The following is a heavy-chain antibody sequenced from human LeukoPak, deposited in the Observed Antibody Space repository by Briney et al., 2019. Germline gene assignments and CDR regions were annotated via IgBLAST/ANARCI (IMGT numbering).Heavy chain of an antibody. J-gene: IGHJ4*02. CDR2: ISYDGSNK. CDR1: GFTFSSYA. Sequence: GGSLRLSCAASGFTFSSYAMHWVRQAPGKGLEWVAVISYDGSNKYYADSVKGRFTISRDNSKNTLYLQMNSLRAEDTAVYYCAKDRSSKGWAAAGLFDYWGQGTLVTVSS. D-gene: IGHD6-13*01. CDR3: AKDRSSKGWAAAGLFDY. V-gene: IGHV3-30-3*01.